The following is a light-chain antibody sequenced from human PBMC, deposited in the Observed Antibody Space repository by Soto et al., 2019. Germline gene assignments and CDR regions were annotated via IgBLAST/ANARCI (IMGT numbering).Light chain of an antibody. Sequence: ETVMTQSPATLSVSPGERATLSCRASQSVSSNLAWYRQKLGQAPRLLIYGASTRATDIPARFSGSGSGTEFTLTISSLQPEDFAVYYCQQYNDWPPQLTFGGGTKVEIK. J-gene: IGKJ4*01. V-gene: IGKV3-15*01. CDR3: QQYNDWPPQLT. CDR1: QSVSSN. CDR2: GAS.